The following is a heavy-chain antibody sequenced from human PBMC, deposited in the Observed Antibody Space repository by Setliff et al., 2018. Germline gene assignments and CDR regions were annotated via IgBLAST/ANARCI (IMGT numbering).Heavy chain of an antibody. D-gene: IGHD2-15*01. J-gene: IGHJ4*02. V-gene: IGHV4-59*11. CDR2: THYSGTT. Sequence: SETLSLTCTVSGGSSSSHYWSWIRQPPGKGLEWIGYTHYSGTTNYNPSLKSRVTLSLDTAKNQFSLELRAVTAADTALYYCARENGYCSDGACYFMFDYWGQGTLVTVSS. CDR1: GGSSSSHY. CDR3: ARENGYCSDGACYFMFDY.